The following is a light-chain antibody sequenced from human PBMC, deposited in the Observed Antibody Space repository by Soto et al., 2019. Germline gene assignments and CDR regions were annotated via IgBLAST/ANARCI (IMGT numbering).Light chain of an antibody. CDR1: QSVSNNY. CDR2: GAS. V-gene: IGKV3-20*01. Sequence: EMVWTQSPGTLSLSPGERATLSCRASQSVSNNYLAWYQQKPGQAPRLLIYGASNRATGIPDRFSGSGSGTDFTLTISRLEPEDFAVYYCQRYGSSGTFGQGTKVDIK. CDR3: QRYGSSGT. J-gene: IGKJ1*01.